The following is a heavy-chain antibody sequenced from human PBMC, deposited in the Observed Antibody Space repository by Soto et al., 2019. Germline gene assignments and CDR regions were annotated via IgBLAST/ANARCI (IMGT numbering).Heavy chain of an antibody. V-gene: IGHV1-3*01. CDR1: GYTFTSYA. J-gene: IGHJ4*02. CDR2: INAGNGNT. Sequence: ASVNVSCKASGYTFTSYAMHWVRQAPGQRLEWMGWINAGNGNTKYSQKFQGRVTITRDTSASTAYMELSSLRSEDTAVYYCASTNYYDTSGGSLQQYYFDYWGQGTLVTVSS. D-gene: IGHD3-22*01. CDR3: ASTNYYDTSGGSLQQYYFDY.